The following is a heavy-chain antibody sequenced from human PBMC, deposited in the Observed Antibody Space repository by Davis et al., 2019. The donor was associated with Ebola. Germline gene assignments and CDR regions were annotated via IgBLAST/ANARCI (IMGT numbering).Heavy chain of an antibody. J-gene: IGHJ3*02. V-gene: IGHV3-23*01. D-gene: IGHD2-21*02. CDR1: GFIFNDYA. Sequence: GGSLRLSCAASGFIFNDYAMSWVRQAPGTGLEWVSSMSVSGGTTYYADSVEGRFTISRDNSKNTLYLQMNGLRVEDTAIYFCVKDTANIWFDIWGQGTMVTVSS. CDR2: MSVSGGTT. CDR3: VKDTANIWFDI.